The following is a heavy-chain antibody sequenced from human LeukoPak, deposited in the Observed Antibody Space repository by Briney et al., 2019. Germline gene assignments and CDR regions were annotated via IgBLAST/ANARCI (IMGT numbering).Heavy chain of an antibody. J-gene: IGHJ6*02. CDR3: ARDRRIQYYYYYGMDV. V-gene: IGHV3-74*01. CDR2: INSDGSST. Sequence: PGGSLRLSCAASGFTFSSYWMPWVRQAPGKGLVWVSRINSDGSSTSYADSVKGRFTISRDNAKNTLYLQMNSLRAEDTAVYYCARDRRIQYYYYYGMDVWGQGTTVTVSS. D-gene: IGHD5-18*01. CDR1: GFTFSSYW.